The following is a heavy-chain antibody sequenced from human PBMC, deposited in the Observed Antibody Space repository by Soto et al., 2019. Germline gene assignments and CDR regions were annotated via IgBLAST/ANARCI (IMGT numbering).Heavy chain of an antibody. CDR2: IIPILGIA. Sequence: QVQLVQSGAEVKKPGSSVKVSCKASGGTFSSYTISWVRQAPGQGLEWMGRIIPILGIANYAQKFRGRVTMTADKPTSTAYMELGSLGSGGTAVCYGGGVVAGGNDYWGQGTLVTVSS. D-gene: IGHD2-15*01. CDR1: GGTFSSYT. CDR3: GGVVAGGNDY. J-gene: IGHJ4*02. V-gene: IGHV1-69*02.